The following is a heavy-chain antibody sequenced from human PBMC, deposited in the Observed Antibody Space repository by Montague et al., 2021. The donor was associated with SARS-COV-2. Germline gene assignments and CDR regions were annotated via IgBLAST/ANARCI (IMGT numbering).Heavy chain of an antibody. CDR1: SGSISDYY. CDR3: ARVKKDGFNWGLDY. D-gene: IGHD5-24*01. CDR2: ISHSGST. J-gene: IGHJ4*02. V-gene: IGHV4-59*01. Sequence: SKTLSLTCSVSSGSISDYYWSWIRQPPGEGLEWIGYISHSGSTNYSPSLKSRVTMSLDMSKNDFSLTLNSVTAADTAVYFCARVKKDGFNWGLDYWGQGTLVTVSS.